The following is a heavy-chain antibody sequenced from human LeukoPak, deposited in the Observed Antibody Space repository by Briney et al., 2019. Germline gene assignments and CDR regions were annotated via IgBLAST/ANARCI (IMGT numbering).Heavy chain of an antibody. CDR3: ATSIAARLTPALDY. V-gene: IGHV1-18*01. CDR1: GYTFTSYG. D-gene: IGHD6-6*01. Sequence: GASVKVSCKASGYTFTSYGISWVRQAPGQGLEWIGWISAYNGNTNYAQKLQGRVTITTDTSTSTAYMELRSLRSDDTAVYYCATSIAARLTPALDYWGQGTLVTVSS. CDR2: ISAYNGNT. J-gene: IGHJ4*02.